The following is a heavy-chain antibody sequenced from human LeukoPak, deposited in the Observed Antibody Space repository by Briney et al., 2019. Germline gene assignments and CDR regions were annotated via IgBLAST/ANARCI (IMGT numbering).Heavy chain of an antibody. Sequence: SETXSLTCTVSGGSNSSYYWSWIRQPPGKXLEWIGYIYYSGSTNYNPSLKSRVTISVDTSKNQFSLKLSSVTAADTAAYYSILGLGAFDIWGQGTMVTVSS. CDR2: IYYSGST. CDR3: ILGLGAFDI. V-gene: IGHV4-59*08. CDR1: GGSNSSYY. J-gene: IGHJ3*02. D-gene: IGHD7-27*01.